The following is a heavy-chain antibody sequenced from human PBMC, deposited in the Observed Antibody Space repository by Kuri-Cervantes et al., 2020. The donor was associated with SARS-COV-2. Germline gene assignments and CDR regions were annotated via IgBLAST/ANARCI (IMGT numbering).Heavy chain of an antibody. D-gene: IGHD6-19*01. CDR3: ARETSRTSGTGYYFDY. CDR1: GGSFSSYA. CDR2: IIPIVGVL. J-gene: IGHJ4*02. V-gene: IGHV1-69*04. Sequence: SVKVSCKTSGGSFSSYAISWVRQAPGQGLEWMGRIIPIVGVLNYAQNFQGRVTITADTSTSTAYVELSSLRSEDTAVYHCARETSRTSGTGYYFDYWGQGTLVTVSS.